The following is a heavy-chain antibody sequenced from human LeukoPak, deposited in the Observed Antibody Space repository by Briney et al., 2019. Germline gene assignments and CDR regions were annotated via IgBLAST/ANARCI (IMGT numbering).Heavy chain of an antibody. CDR2: INPNSGGT. CDR1: GGTFSNYA. J-gene: IGHJ4*02. CDR3: ARVDYDSSGYSHRDYFDY. Sequence: ASVKVSCKASGGTFSNYAISWVRQAPGQGLEWMGWINPNSGGTNYAQKFQGRVTMTRDTSISTAYMELSRLRSDDTAVYYCARVDYDSSGYSHRDYFDYWGQGTLVTVSS. V-gene: IGHV1-2*02. D-gene: IGHD3-22*01.